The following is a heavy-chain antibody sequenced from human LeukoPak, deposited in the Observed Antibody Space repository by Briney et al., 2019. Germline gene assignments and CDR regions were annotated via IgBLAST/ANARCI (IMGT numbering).Heavy chain of an antibody. V-gene: IGHV3-23*01. D-gene: IGHD5-18*01. CDR2: ISGSGGST. CDR1: GFTFSSYA. Sequence: GGSLRLSCAASGFTFSSYAMSWVRQAPGKGLEWVSAISGSGGSTYYADSVKGRFTISRDNAKTSLYLQMNSLRAEDTAVYYCARHLSGVTGYTYGRGIDYWGQGTLVTVSS. CDR3: ARHLSGVTGYTYGRGIDY. J-gene: IGHJ4*02.